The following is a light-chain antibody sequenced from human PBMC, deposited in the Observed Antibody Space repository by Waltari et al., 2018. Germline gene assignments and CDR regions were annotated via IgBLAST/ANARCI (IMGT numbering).Light chain of an antibody. V-gene: IGLV2-23*01. J-gene: IGLJ1*01. Sequence: QSALTQPASVSGSPGQSIPISCTGTSRAVGSYNLFSWYQQRPDKAPKLIIYEDTKRPSGVSDRFSGSKSGNTASLTISGLQAEDEADYSCCSYAGSNTGYVFGTGTKVTVL. CDR3: CSYAGSNTGYV. CDR2: EDT. CDR1: SRAVGSYNL.